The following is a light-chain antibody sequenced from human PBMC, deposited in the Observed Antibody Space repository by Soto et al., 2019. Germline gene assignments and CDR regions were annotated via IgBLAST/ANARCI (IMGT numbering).Light chain of an antibody. V-gene: IGLV2-8*01. CDR1: GSDIGNYNY. CDR2: EVT. Sequence: QSVLTQPPSAYGSPGQSVTISCTGTGSDIGNYNYVSWYQHHPGKAPKLIIYEVTERPSGVPDRFSGSKSGNTASLTVSGLQAEDEADYYCSSYGGRNNIVFGTGTKVTVL. J-gene: IGLJ1*01. CDR3: SSYGGRNNIV.